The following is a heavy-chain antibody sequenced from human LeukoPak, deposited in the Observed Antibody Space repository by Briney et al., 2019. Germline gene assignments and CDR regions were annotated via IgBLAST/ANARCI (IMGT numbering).Heavy chain of an antibody. CDR3: AKDIWPSFYDFLYYYGMDV. J-gene: IGHJ6*02. D-gene: IGHD3-3*01. V-gene: IGHV3-9*01. Sequence: GGSLRLSCAASGFTFDDYAMHWVRQAPGKGLEWVSGISWNSGSIGYADSVKGRFTISRDNAKNSLYLQMNSLRAVDTALYYCAKDIWPSFYDFLYYYGMDVWGQGTTVTVSS. CDR2: ISWNSGSI. CDR1: GFTFDDYA.